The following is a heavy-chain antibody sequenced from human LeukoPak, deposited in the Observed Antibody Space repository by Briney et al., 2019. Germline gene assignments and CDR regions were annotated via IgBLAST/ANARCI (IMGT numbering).Heavy chain of an antibody. CDR1: GGSISSYY. D-gene: IGHD2-15*01. J-gene: IGHJ5*02. Sequence: PAETLSLTCTVSGGSISSYYWSWIRQPAGKGLEWIGRIYTSGSTNYNPSLKSRVTMSVDTSKNQFSLKLSSVTAADTAVYYCAREVVVAASTQNWFDPWGQGTLVTVSS. V-gene: IGHV4-4*07. CDR2: IYTSGST. CDR3: AREVVVAASTQNWFDP.